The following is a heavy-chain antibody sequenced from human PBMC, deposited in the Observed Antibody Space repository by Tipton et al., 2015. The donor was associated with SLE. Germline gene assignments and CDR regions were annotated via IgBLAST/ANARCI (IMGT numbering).Heavy chain of an antibody. J-gene: IGHJ3*02. CDR3: ARENPSSAGTVLGNTFDI. V-gene: IGHV4-59*11. CDR1: GGSITSHF. D-gene: IGHD1-14*01. CDR2: IYYGGST. Sequence: TLSLTCAVSGGSITSHFWSWIRQPPGKRLEWLGFIYYGGSTNYNPSLKSRLSIYVDATKNQLSLRLNSVTTADTAVYFCARENPSSAGTVLGNTFDIWSQGTMVTV.